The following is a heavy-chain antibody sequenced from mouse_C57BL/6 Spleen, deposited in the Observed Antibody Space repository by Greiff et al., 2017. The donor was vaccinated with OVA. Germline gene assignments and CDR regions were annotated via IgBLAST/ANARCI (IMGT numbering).Heavy chain of an antibody. CDR3: ARSPDPYYSNYGAY. Sequence: QVQLQQSGAELVRPGASVKLSCKASGYTFTDYYINWVKQRPGQGLEWIARIYPGSGNTYYNEKFKGKATLTAEKSSSTAYMQLSSLTSEDSAVYFCARSPDPYYSNYGAYWGQGTLVTVSA. CDR1: GYTFTDYY. J-gene: IGHJ3*01. CDR2: IYPGSGNT. D-gene: IGHD2-5*01. V-gene: IGHV1-76*01.